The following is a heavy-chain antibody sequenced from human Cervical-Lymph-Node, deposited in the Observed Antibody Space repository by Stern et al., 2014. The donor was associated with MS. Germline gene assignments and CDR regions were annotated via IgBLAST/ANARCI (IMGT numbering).Heavy chain of an antibody. CDR3: ATITPVDY. CDR1: GLTFSNYG. Sequence: VQLVESGGDVVQPGKSLRLSCAASGLTFSNYGMHWVRPAPGKGLEWVAVIWRDGSEKYYADSVKGRFTVSRDNSKNTVYLEMNSLRAEDTALYYCATITPVDYWGQGTLVIVSS. J-gene: IGHJ4*02. CDR2: IWRDGSEK. V-gene: IGHV3-33*01. D-gene: IGHD1-14*01.